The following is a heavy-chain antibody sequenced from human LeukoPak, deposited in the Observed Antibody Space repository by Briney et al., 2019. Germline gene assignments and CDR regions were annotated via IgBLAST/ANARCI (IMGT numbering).Heavy chain of an antibody. CDR3: ARPVDYNAGDY. J-gene: IGHJ4*02. CDR2: IYYSGST. Sequence: PSETLSLTCTVSGGSISSSSYYWGWIRQPPGKGLEWIGSIYYSGSTYYNPSLKSRVTISVDTSKNQFSLKLSSVTAADTAVYYCARPVDYNAGDYWGQGTLVTVSS. CDR1: GGSISSSSYY. V-gene: IGHV4-39*01. D-gene: IGHD5-12*01.